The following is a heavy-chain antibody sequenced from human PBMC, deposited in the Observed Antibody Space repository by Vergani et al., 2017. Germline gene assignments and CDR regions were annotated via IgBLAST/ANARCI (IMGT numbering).Heavy chain of an antibody. D-gene: IGHD2-21*02. CDR1: GGSISSSSYY. CDR3: ARPLGFCGGDCHPYYYGMDV. J-gene: IGHJ6*02. V-gene: IGHV4-39*01. Sequence: QLQLQESGPGLVKPSETLSLTCTVSGGSISSSSYYWGWIRQPPGKGLEWIGSIYYSGSTYYNPSLKSRVTISVDTSKNQFSLELSSVTAADTAVYYCARPLGFCGGDCHPYYYGMDVWGQGTTVTVSS. CDR2: IYYSGST.